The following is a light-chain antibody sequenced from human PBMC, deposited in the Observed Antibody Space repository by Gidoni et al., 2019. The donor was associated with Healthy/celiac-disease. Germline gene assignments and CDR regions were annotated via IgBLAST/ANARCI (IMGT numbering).Light chain of an antibody. Sequence: EIVLTQSPGTLSLSPGERASQSVSSSYLAWYQQKPGQAPRLLIYGASSRATGIPDRFSGSGSGTDFTLTISRLEPEDFAVYYCQQYGSSLPWTFGQGTKVEIK. CDR3: QQYGSSLPWT. V-gene: IGKV3-20*01. CDR2: GAS. J-gene: IGKJ1*01. CDR1: QSVSSSY.